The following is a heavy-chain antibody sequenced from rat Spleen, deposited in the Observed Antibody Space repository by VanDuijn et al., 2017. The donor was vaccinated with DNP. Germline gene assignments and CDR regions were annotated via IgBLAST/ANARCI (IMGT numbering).Heavy chain of an antibody. CDR3: ARRWYFDF. CDR1: GFTFSDYY. Sequence: EVQLVESGGGPVQPGRSLKLSCAASGFTFSDYYMAWFRQAPTKGLEWVATISYDGSSTYYRDSVKGRFTISRDNAKSTLYLRMDSLRSEDTATYYCARRWYFDFWGPGTMVTVSS. J-gene: IGHJ1*01. CDR2: ISYDGSST. V-gene: IGHV5-7*01.